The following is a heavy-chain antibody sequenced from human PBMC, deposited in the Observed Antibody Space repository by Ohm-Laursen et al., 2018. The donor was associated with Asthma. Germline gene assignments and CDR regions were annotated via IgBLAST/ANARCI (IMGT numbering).Heavy chain of an antibody. CDR1: GDTFSSFA. V-gene: IGHV1-69*17. CDR3: ARDPGEVGATAYYYYGMDV. CDR2: IVPVFGIP. D-gene: IGHD1-26*01. J-gene: IGHJ6*02. Sequence: GSSVKVSCKSSGDTFSSFAVTWVRQAPGQGLEWMGAIVPVFGIPNYAQKFQGRLSLTADSSTGTAFMELSGLTSEDTAVYYCARDPGEVGATAYYYYGMDVWGQGTTVTVSS.